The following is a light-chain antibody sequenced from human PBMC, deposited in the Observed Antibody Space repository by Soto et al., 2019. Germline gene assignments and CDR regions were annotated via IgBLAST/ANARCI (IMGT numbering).Light chain of an antibody. J-gene: IGKJ1*01. V-gene: IGKV1-39*01. CDR1: QSISSY. Sequence: DIHMTHSPSSLSASVGDRVTITCRASQSISSYLNWYQQKPGKAPKLLIYAASSLQSGVPSRFSGSGSGKDFTLTISSLQPEDFATYYCQQSYSTHWTLGQGTRVEIX. CDR3: QQSYSTHWT. CDR2: AAS.